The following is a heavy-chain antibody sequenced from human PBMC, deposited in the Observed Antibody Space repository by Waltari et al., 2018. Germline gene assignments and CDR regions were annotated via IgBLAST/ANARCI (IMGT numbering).Heavy chain of an antibody. CDR2: INHSGST. J-gene: IGHJ5*02. CDR1: GGSFRGYY. Sequence: QMQLQQWGAGLLKPSETLSLTCAVFGGSFRGYYWGLIRQPPGKGLEWIGEINHSGSTNYNPSLKGRVTISVDTSKNQFSLKLSSVTAADTAVYYCARNWFDPWGQGTLVTVSS. V-gene: IGHV4-34*01. CDR3: ARNWFDP.